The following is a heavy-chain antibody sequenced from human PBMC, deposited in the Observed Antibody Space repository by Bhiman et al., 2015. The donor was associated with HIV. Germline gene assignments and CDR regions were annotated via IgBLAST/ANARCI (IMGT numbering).Heavy chain of an antibody. CDR2: ISYDGSNK. Sequence: QLVESGGGVVQPGRSLRLSCAASGFTFSSYAMHWVRQAPGKGLEWVAVISYDGSNKYYADSVKGRFTISRDNSKNTVYLQMNSLRAEDTAVHYCAREMGGSGSHAYGYYFDYWGQGTLVTVSS. CDR3: AREMGGSGSHAYGYYFDY. V-gene: IGHV3-30-3*01. CDR1: GFTFSSYA. D-gene: IGHD1-26*01. J-gene: IGHJ4*02.